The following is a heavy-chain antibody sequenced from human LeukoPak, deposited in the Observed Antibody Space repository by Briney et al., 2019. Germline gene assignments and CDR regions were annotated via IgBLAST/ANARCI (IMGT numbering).Heavy chain of an antibody. CDR1: GFTFSTYS. J-gene: IGHJ4*02. V-gene: IGHV3-21*01. CDR2: ISSSSSYI. Sequence: GGSLRLSCATSGFTFSTYSMNWVRQAPGKGLEWVSSISSSSSYIYYADSVKARFTISRDNAKNSLYLQMNSLRAEDTALYYCARSPRYSRLNRGWGQGTLVTVSS. D-gene: IGHD6-13*01. CDR3: ARSPRYSRLNRG.